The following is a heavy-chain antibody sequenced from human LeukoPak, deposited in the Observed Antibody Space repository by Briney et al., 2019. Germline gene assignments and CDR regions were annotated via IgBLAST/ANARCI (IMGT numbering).Heavy chain of an antibody. CDR2: IYYSGRT. Sequence: PSETLSLTCTVSGGSITSHYWSSIRQAPGKGLEWIGFIYYSGRTKYNTSLQSRVTISLDTSEKKFSLKVTSVTAADTAVYYCTRLLDNDSSGDPDTFDMWGQGTVVTVSS. V-gene: IGHV4-59*08. D-gene: IGHD3-22*01. CDR1: GGSITSHY. CDR3: TRLLDNDSSGDPDTFDM. J-gene: IGHJ3*02.